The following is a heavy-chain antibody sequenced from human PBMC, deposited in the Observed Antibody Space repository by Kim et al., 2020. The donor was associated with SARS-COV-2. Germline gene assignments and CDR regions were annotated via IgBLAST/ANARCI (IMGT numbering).Heavy chain of an antibody. V-gene: IGHV5-51*01. D-gene: IGHD3-22*01. CDR1: GYSFTSYW. CDR2: IYPGDSDT. J-gene: IGHJ4*02. CDR3: ARRPYYYDSSGKTDYFDY. Sequence: GESLKISCKGSGYSFTSYWIGWVRQMPGKGLEWMGIIYPGDSDTRYSPSFQGQVTISADKSISTAYLQWSSLKASDTAMYYCARRPYYYDSSGKTDYFDYWGQGTLVTVSS.